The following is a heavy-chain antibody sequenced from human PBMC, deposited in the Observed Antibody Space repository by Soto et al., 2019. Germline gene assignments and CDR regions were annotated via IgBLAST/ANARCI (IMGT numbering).Heavy chain of an antibody. Sequence: GGSLRLSCAASGFTFTSYGMHWVRQAPGKGLEWVAVISYDGSNKYYADSVKGRFTISRDNSKNTLYLQMNSLRAEDTAVYYCAKTGGAYCGGDCYWAGYYGMDAWGQGTTVTVSS. J-gene: IGHJ6*02. CDR3: AKTGGAYCGGDCYWAGYYGMDA. CDR1: GFTFTSYG. CDR2: ISYDGSNK. D-gene: IGHD2-21*02. V-gene: IGHV3-30*18.